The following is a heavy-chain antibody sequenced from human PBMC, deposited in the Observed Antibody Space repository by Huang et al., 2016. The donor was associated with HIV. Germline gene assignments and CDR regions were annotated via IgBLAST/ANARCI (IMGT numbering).Heavy chain of an antibody. CDR2: VSAYSGYT. J-gene: IGHJ4*02. Sequence: QIQLVQSGPEVKKPGASVKVSCKASGYTFSIYGISWGRQAPGQGPEWMGRVSAYSGYTNYSQKFQGRVTMTADTSASTAYMDLRSLTSDDTAVYYCARVPSDHFSDYWGQGTLVTVSS. CDR3: ARVPSDHFSDY. CDR1: GYTFSIYG. V-gene: IGHV1-18*01.